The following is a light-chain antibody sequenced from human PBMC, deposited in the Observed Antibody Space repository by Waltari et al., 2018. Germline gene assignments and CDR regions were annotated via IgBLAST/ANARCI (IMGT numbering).Light chain of an antibody. V-gene: IGLV2-23*02. CDR3: CSYAGSNTLV. CDR1: SSDVGSYNL. CDR2: EVS. J-gene: IGLJ2*01. Sequence: QSALTQPASVSGSPGQSITISCTGTSSDVGSYNLVSWYQQHPGKAPKLIIYEVSKMPSGISNRCSGSKSGNTSSLTISGLQAEDEADYYCCSYAGSNTLVFGGGTKLTVL.